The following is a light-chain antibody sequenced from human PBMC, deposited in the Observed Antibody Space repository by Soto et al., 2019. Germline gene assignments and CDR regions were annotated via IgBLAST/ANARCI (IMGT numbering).Light chain of an antibody. CDR1: QGISNH. J-gene: IGKJ1*01. CDR2: AAS. CDR3: LNDDRGPRT. V-gene: IGKV1-27*01. Sequence: DIQMTQSPSSLSASVGDRVTITCRASQGISNHLAWYQKKPGKVPKLLIYAASTLQSGVPSRFSGSGSGTDLTLAISSLQHEDVSTYYCLNDDRGPRTFGQGTTVEI.